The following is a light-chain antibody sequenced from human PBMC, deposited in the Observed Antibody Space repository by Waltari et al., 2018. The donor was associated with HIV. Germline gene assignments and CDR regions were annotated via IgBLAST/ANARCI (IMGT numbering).Light chain of an antibody. CDR2: DAS. V-gene: IGKV3-11*01. CDR1: QSVGSY. CDR3: QQRVDWPLT. Sequence: EIVFTQSPATLSLSPGERATLSCRASQSVGSYLGWYQQRPGQAPRLLIYDASNRATGIPDRFSGSGSGTDFTLTITSLEPEDFAVYYCQQRVDWPLTFGGGTKVEI. J-gene: IGKJ4*01.